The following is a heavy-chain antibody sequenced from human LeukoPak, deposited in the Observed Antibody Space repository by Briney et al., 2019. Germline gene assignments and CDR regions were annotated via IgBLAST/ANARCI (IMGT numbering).Heavy chain of an antibody. CDR3: ARVQAVFQNFDY. Sequence: GGSLRLSCAASGFTVSSSYISWVRQAPGKGREWVSVMYSGGNTYYADSVKGRFAISRDKSKNTLYLQMNSLRAEDTAVYHCARVQAVFQNFDYWGQGTLVTVSS. J-gene: IGHJ4*02. V-gene: IGHV3-66*01. CDR1: GFTVSSSY. CDR2: MYSGGNT.